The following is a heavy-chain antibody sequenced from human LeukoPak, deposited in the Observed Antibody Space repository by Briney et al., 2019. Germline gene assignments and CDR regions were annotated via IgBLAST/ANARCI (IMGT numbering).Heavy chain of an antibody. CDR2: MNPNSGNT. V-gene: IGHV1-8*01. CDR1: GYTFTSYD. D-gene: IGHD4-17*01. CDR3: ARAARALYGDYGYWFDP. Sequence: EASVKVSCKASGYTFTSYDINWVRQATGQGLEWMGWMNPNSGNTGYAQKFQGRVTMTRNTSISTAYMELSSLRSEDTAVYYCARAARALYGDYGYWFDPWGQGTLVTVSS. J-gene: IGHJ5*02.